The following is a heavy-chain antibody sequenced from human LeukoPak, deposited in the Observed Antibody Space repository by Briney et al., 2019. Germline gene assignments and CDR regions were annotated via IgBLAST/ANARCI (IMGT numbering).Heavy chain of an antibody. CDR3: ARGGYYYDTDAAFDI. CDR2: ISYDGSNK. Sequence: GSLRLSCAASGFTFSSYAMHWVRQAPGKGLEWVAVISYDGSNKYYADSVKGRFTTSRDNSKNTLYLQMNSLRAEDTAVYYCARGGYYYDTDAAFDIWGQGTMVTVSS. J-gene: IGHJ3*02. V-gene: IGHV3-30-3*01. CDR1: GFTFSSYA. D-gene: IGHD3-22*01.